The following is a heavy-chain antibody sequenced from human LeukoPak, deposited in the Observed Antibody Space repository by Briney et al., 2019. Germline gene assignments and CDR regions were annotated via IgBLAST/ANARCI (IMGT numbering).Heavy chain of an antibody. CDR3: TTPDYGDYVSAFDI. CDR2: IKSKTDGGTT. J-gene: IGHJ3*02. V-gene: IGHV3-15*01. CDR1: GVTFSNAW. Sequence: GGSLRLSCAASGVTFSNAWMSWVRQAPGKGLEWVARIKSKTDGGTTDYAAPVKGRFTISRDDSKNTLYLQMNSLKTEDTAVYHCTTPDYGDYVSAFDIWGQGTMVTVSS. D-gene: IGHD4-17*01.